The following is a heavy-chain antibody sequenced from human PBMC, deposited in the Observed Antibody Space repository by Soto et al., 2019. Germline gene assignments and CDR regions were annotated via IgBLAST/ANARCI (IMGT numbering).Heavy chain of an antibody. CDR2: ISYDGSNK. CDR3: AKDRFDYFVSGSYGLMGY. D-gene: IGHD3-10*01. CDR1: GFTFNTYG. V-gene: IGHV3-30*18. J-gene: IGHJ4*02. Sequence: GGSLRLSCAASGFTFNTYGMHWVRQAPGKGLDWVAFISYDGSNKYYADSVKGRFTISRDNSKYTLYLQMNSLRAEDTAVYYCAKDRFDYFVSGSYGLMGYWGQGTLVTVSS.